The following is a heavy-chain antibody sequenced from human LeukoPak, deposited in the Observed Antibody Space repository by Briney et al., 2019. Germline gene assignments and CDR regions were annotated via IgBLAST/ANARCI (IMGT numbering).Heavy chain of an antibody. CDR1: GFTFSSYG. J-gene: IGHJ4*02. D-gene: IGHD3-3*01. Sequence: PGGSLRLSCAASGFTFSSYGMHWVRQAPGKGLEWVAVISYDGSNKYYADSVKGRFTISRDNAKNSLYLQMNSLRAEDTAVYYCARDEYQYYDFWSGYNYWGQGTLVTVSS. CDR3: ARDEYQYYDFWSGYNY. V-gene: IGHV3-30*03. CDR2: ISYDGSNK.